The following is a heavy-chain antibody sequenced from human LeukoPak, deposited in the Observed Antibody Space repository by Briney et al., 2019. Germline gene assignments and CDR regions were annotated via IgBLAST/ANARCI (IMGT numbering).Heavy chain of an antibody. CDR1: GFTVSTNY. CDR2: IYGGGST. V-gene: IGHV3-66*01. Sequence: GGSLRLSCTVSGFTVSTNYMSWVRQAPGKGLEWVSVIYGGGSTYYTDSVKGRFTMSRDNLKNTLYLQMNNLRAEDTAMYYCVREHVSSGWYNGFDYWGQGTLVTVSS. CDR3: VREHVSSGWYNGFDY. D-gene: IGHD6-19*01. J-gene: IGHJ4*02.